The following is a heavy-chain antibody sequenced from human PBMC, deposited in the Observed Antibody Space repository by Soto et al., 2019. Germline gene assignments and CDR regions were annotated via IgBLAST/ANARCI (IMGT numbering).Heavy chain of an antibody. Sequence: EVQLVESGGGLVQPGGSLRLSCAASGFTFSSYWMSWVHQAPGKGLEWVANIKEDGSEKYYVDSVKGRFTISRDNAKNSLYLQMNSLRAEDTAVYYCARATGADKEDYWGQGPLVTFSS. CDR1: GFTFSSYW. CDR3: ARATGADKEDY. CDR2: IKEDGSEK. V-gene: IGHV3-7*04. D-gene: IGHD3-10*01. J-gene: IGHJ4*02.